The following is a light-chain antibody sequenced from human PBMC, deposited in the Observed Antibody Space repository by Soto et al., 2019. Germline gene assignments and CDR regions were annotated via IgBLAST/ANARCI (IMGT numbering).Light chain of an antibody. V-gene: IGLV2-8*01. CDR3: SSYAGNNKRV. J-gene: IGLJ1*01. CDR2: EVN. CDR1: TSDVGGYNF. Sequence: QSVLTQPPSASGSPGQSVTISCTGTTSDVGGYNFVSWYQQHPGKAPKLMIYEVNKRPSGVPDRFSGSKSGNTASLTVSGLQAEDEADYYCSSYAGNNKRVFGTGTKLTVL.